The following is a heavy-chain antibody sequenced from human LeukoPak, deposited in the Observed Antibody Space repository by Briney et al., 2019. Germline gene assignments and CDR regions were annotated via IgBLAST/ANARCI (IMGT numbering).Heavy chain of an antibody. D-gene: IGHD3-3*01. J-gene: IGHJ4*02. CDR3: ARVPRVRFLEWLLWFDY. CDR2: ISYDGSNK. Sequence: GGSLRLSCAASGFTFSSYAMHWVRQAPGKGLEWVAAISYDGSNKYYADSVKGRFTISRDNSKNTLYLQMNSLRAEDTAVYCCARVPRVRFLEWLLWFDYWGQGTLVTVSS. CDR1: GFTFSSYA. V-gene: IGHV3-30*01.